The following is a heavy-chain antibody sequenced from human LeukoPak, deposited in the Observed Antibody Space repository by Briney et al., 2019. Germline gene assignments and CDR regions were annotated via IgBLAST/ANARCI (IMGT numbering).Heavy chain of an antibody. V-gene: IGHV4-34*01. CDR3: ARQGPVYYYDSSGYYYD. D-gene: IGHD3-22*01. CDR1: GGSFSGYY. J-gene: IGHJ4*02. Sequence: SEPLSLTCAVYGGSFSGYYWSWIRQPPGKGLEWIGEINHSGSTNYNPSLKSRVTISVDTSKNQFSLKLSSVTAADTAVYYCARQGPVYYYDSSGYYYDWGQGTLVTVSS. CDR2: INHSGST.